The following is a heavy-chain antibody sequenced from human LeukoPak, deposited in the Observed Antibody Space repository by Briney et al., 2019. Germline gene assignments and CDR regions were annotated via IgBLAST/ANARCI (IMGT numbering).Heavy chain of an antibody. Sequence: SETLSLTCTVSGGSISSYYWSWIRQPPGKGLEWIGYIYYSGSTNYNPSLKSRVTISVDTSKNQFSLKLSSVTAADTAVYYCAGHTSHAYCGGDCYVDYWGQGTLVTVSS. D-gene: IGHD2-21*02. CDR2: IYYSGST. CDR1: GGSISSYY. V-gene: IGHV4-59*08. J-gene: IGHJ4*02. CDR3: AGHTSHAYCGGDCYVDY.